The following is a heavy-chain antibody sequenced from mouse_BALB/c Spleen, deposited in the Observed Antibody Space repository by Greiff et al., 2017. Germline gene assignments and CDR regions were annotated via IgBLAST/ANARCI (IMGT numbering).Heavy chain of an antibody. Sequence: VQLQESGAELVRPGSSVKISCKASGYAFSSYWMNWVKQRPGQGLEWIGQIYPGDGDTNYNGKFKGKATLTADKSSSTAYMQLSSLTSADSAVYFCAREYGNGFAYWGQGTLVTVSA. CDR2: IYPGDGDT. CDR1: GYAFSSYW. V-gene: IGHV1-80*01. J-gene: IGHJ3*01. D-gene: IGHD2-10*02. CDR3: AREYGNGFAY.